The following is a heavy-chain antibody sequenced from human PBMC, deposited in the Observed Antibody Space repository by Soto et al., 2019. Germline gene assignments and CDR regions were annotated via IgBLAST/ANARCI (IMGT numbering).Heavy chain of an antibody. V-gene: IGHV4-39*01. Sequence: QLQVQESGPGLVKPSETLSLTCTVSGGSIRSSSYYWGWIRQPPGKGLEWIGSIYYSGGTTYNNQSTKSRVPIAVDTSKNQFSLKLCSVAAADTAVYYCARHSREYYSRSGSYYTGREKYNWFDPWGQGTLVTVSS. D-gene: IGHD3-10*01. CDR2: IYYSGGTT. CDR1: GGSIRSSSYY. J-gene: IGHJ5*02. CDR3: ARHSREYYSRSGSYYTGREKYNWFDP.